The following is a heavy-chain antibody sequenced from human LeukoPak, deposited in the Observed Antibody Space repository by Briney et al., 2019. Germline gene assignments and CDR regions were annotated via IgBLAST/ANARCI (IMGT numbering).Heavy chain of an antibody. J-gene: IGHJ5*02. CDR3: ARGYYYVENNWFDP. CDR1: GYTFTGYY. CDR2: INPNSGGT. Sequence: ASAKVSCKASGYTFTGYYMHWVRQAPGQGLKWMGWINPNSGGTNYAQKFQGRVTMTRDTSISTAYMELSRLRSDDTAVYYCARGYYYVENNWFDPWGQGTLVTVSS. V-gene: IGHV1-2*02. D-gene: IGHD3-22*01.